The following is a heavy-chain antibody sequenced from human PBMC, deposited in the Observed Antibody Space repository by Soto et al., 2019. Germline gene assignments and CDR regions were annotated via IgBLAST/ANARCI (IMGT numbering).Heavy chain of an antibody. V-gene: IGHV4-59*01. CDR1: GGSISSYY. CDR2: IHYSGST. Sequence: QVQLQESGPGLVKPSETLSLTCTVSGGSISSYYWSWIRQPPGKGLEWIGYIHYSGSTKYNPSLRRRVTISVDTSKCQFSLKLSSVTAADTAVYYCARDRGGVASIWFDPWGQGTLVSVSS. J-gene: IGHJ5*02. CDR3: ARDRGGVASIWFDP. D-gene: IGHD3-10*01.